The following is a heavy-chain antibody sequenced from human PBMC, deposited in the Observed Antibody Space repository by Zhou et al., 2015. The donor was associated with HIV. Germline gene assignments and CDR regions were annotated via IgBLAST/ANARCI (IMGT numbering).Heavy chain of an antibody. D-gene: IGHD5-12*01. Sequence: QVQLVQSGAEVKKPGSSVKVSCKASGGTFSSYGISWVRQAPGQGLEWMGWISAYNGNTNYAQKLQGRVTMTTDTSTSTAYMELRSLRSDDTAVYYCARDLTPRYSGYEPNSDVNYWGQGTLVTVSS. CDR1: GGTFSSYG. J-gene: IGHJ4*02. CDR2: ISAYNGNT. CDR3: ARDLTPRYSGYEPNSDVNY. V-gene: IGHV1-18*01.